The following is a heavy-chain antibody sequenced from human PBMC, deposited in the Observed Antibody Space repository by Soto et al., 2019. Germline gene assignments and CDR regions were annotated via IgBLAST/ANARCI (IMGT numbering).Heavy chain of an antibody. CDR3: ARGGRVRQQLDGVYYYYYYGMDV. D-gene: IGHD6-13*01. J-gene: IGHJ6*02. V-gene: IGHV3-30-3*01. CDR2: ISYDGSNK. CDR1: GFTFSSYA. Sequence: QVQLVESGGGVVQPGRSLRLSCAASGFTFSSYAMHWVRQAPGKGLEWVAVISYDGSNKYYADSVKGRFTISRDNSKNTLYLQMNSLRGEDTAVYYCARGGRVRQQLDGVYYYYYYGMDVWGQGTTVTVSS.